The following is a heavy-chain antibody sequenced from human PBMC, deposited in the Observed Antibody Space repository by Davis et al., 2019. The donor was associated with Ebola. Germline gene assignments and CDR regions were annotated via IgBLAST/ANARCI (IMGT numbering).Heavy chain of an antibody. Sequence: GESLKISCAASGFTFSSYAMHWVRQAPGKGLEYVSAISSNGGSTYYADSVKGRFTISRDNSKNTLYLQMNSLRSEDTAVYYCARGHGSGWFNWYFDLWGRGTLVTVSS. CDR1: GFTFSSYA. CDR2: ISSNGGST. V-gene: IGHV3-64*04. J-gene: IGHJ2*01. D-gene: IGHD6-19*01. CDR3: ARGHGSGWFNWYFDL.